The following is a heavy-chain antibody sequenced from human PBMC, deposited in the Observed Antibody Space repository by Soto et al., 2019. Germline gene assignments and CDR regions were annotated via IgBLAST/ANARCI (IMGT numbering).Heavy chain of an antibody. J-gene: IGHJ4*01. CDR1: GLTFRSYN. CDR3: ARGGTIAVTTIGDY. CDR2: ISGSGSTI. Sequence: DVQLVEPGGGLVQPGGSLRLSCAAPGLTFRSYNLNWVRQAPGKGLDWLSYISGSGSTIYYADSGKGRFTISRDNAKNSLYLQMNSLRDDDTAMYYCARGGTIAVTTIGDYWGQGTLVTVSS. D-gene: IGHD5-12*01. V-gene: IGHV3-48*02.